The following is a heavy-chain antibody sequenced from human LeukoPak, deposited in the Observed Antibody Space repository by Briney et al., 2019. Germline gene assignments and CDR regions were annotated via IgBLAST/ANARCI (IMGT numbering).Heavy chain of an antibody. V-gene: IGHV3-23*01. CDR2: ISGSGGST. Sequence: GGSLRLSCAASGFTFSSYAMSWVRQAPGKGPEWVSAISGSGGSTYYADSVKGRFTISRDNSKNTLYLQMNSLRAEDTAVYYCAKDRKRGATPNWFDPWGQGTLVTASS. D-gene: IGHD1-26*01. CDR3: AKDRKRGATPNWFDP. CDR1: GFTFSSYA. J-gene: IGHJ5*02.